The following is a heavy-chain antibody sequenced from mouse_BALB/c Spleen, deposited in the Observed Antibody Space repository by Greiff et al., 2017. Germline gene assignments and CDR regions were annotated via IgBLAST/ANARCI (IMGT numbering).Heavy chain of an antibody. CDR1: GYTFTSYW. D-gene: IGHD1-2*01. CDR3: AKFPEGYGPYYVDY. V-gene: IGHV1S81*02. J-gene: IGHJ2*01. CDR2: INPSNGRT. Sequence: QVQLQQPGAELVKPGASVKLSCKASGYTFTSYWMHWVKQRPGQGLEWIGEINPSNGRTNYNEKFKSKATLTVDKSSSTAYMQLSSLTSEDSAVYYCAKFPEGYGPYYVDYWGQGTTLTVSS.